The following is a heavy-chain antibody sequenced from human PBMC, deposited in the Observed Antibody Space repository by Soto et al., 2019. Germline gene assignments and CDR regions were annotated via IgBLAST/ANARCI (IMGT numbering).Heavy chain of an antibody. J-gene: IGHJ4*02. CDR1: AFIFSTSW. D-gene: IGHD1-1*01. Sequence: GRALRLCWEASAFIFSTSWKSVCRQAPGKGLEWVANIKQDGSERYYVDSVKGRFTISRDNSKNSLYLQMSTLRAEDTAVYPGARERRRYNSSGFDSCAQRT. CDR3: ARERRRYNSSGFDS. V-gene: IGHV3-7*01. CDR2: IKQDGSER.